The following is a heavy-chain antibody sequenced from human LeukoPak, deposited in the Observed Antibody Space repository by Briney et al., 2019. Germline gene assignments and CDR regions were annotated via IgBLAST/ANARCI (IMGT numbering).Heavy chain of an antibody. CDR1: GFTFGSYA. CDR3: VRVSGFCTNGVCPSFDP. D-gene: IGHD2-8*01. CDR2: VSYDGTDT. V-gene: IGHV3-30*09. Sequence: PGRSLRLSCAASGFTFGSYAMHWVRQAPGKGLEWVATVSYDGTDTSYADSVKGRFAIFRDNSKNTLYLQMNSLRTEDTAVYYCVRVSGFCTNGVCPSFDPWGQGTLVTVSS. J-gene: IGHJ5*02.